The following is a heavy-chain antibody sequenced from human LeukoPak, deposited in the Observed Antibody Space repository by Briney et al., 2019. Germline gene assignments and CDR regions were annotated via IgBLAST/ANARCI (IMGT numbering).Heavy chain of an antibody. Sequence: PGGSLRLSCAASGFTFSSYAMSWVRQAPGKGLEWVSAISGSGGSTYYADSVKGRFTISRDNSKNTLYLQMNSLRAEGTAVYYCAKDLRGYSYGPDYWGQGTLVTVSS. D-gene: IGHD5-18*01. CDR1: GFTFSSYA. V-gene: IGHV3-23*01. CDR2: ISGSGGST. CDR3: AKDLRGYSYGPDY. J-gene: IGHJ4*02.